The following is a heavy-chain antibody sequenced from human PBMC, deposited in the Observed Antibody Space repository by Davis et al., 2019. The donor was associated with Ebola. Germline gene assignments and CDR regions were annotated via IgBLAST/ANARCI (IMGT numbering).Heavy chain of an antibody. D-gene: IGHD3-10*01. J-gene: IGHJ4*02. CDR1: GDSVSSNSAA. CDR2: TYYRSKWYN. Sequence: SQTLSLTCAISGDSVSSNSAAWNWIRQSPSRGLEWLGRTYYRSKWYNDYAVSVKSRITINPDTSKNQFSLQLNSVTPEDTAVYYCARHYYGSGSYYFGREHYFDYWGQGTLVTVSS. V-gene: IGHV6-1*01. CDR3: ARHYYGSGSYYFGREHYFDY.